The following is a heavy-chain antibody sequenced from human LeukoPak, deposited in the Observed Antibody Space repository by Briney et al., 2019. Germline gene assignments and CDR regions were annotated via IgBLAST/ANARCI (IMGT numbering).Heavy chain of an antibody. J-gene: IGHJ4*02. V-gene: IGHV2-70*04. CDR1: GFSLSTSGMR. CDR3: ARMGCSSTSCYGGDY. D-gene: IGHD2-2*01. Sequence: SGPTLVNPTQTLTLACTFSGFSLSTSGMRVGWIRQPPGKALEWLARIDWDDDKFYSTSLKTRLTISKDTSKNQVVLTMTNMDPVDTATYYCARMGCSSTSCYGGDYWGQGTLVTVSS. CDR2: IDWDDDK.